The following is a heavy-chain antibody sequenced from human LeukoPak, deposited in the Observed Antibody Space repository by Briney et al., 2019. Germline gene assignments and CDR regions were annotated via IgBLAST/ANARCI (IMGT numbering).Heavy chain of an antibody. D-gene: IGHD2-15*01. J-gene: IGHJ4*02. CDR2: INPNSGGT. CDR3: ATLEVVDDTPFDF. Sequence: GASVKVSCKASGYTFTGYYLHWVRQAPGQGLEWMGWINPNSGGTNFAQKFQGRVTMTRDTSITTAYMELSRLRSDDTAVYYCATLEVVDDTPFDFWGQGTMVTVSS. CDR1: GYTFTGYY. V-gene: IGHV1-2*02.